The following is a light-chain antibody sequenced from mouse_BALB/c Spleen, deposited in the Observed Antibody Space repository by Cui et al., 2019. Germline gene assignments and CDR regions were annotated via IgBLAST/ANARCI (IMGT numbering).Light chain of an antibody. J-gene: IGKJ5*01. CDR3: QQRSSYPPT. Sequence: EILLTQSPAIIAASPGEKVTITCSASSSVSYMNWYQQKPGSSPKILIYGISNLASGVPARFSGSGSGTSFSFTINSMEAEDVATYYCQQRSSYPPTFGAGTKLELK. CDR2: GIS. V-gene: IGKV4-90*01. CDR1: SSVSY.